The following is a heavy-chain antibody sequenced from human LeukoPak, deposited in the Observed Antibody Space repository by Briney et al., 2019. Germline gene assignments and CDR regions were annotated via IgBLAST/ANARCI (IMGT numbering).Heavy chain of an antibody. Sequence: ASVKVSCKASGYTFTSYDINWVRQATGQGLEWMGWMNPNSGNTGYAQKFQGRVTMTRNTSISTAYMELSSLRSEDTAVYYCARGFRRHYYDSSGSSGYWGQGTLVTVSS. J-gene: IGHJ4*02. CDR3: ARGFRRHYYDSSGSSGY. CDR2: MNPNSGNT. V-gene: IGHV1-8*01. D-gene: IGHD3-22*01. CDR1: GYTFTSYD.